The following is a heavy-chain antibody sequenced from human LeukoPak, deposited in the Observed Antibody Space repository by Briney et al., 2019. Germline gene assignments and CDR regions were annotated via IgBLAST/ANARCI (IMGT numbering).Heavy chain of an antibody. CDR3: ARAVFYYYDSSGYFDY. CDR2: FIHSGST. D-gene: IGHD3-22*01. CDR1: GGSFSGYY. Sequence: SETLSLTCAVYGGSFSGYYWSWIRQPPGKGLEWIGEFIHSGSTNYNSSLKTRVTISVDTSKNQFSLKLSSVTAADTAVYYCARAVFYYYDSSGYFDYWGQGTLVTVSS. V-gene: IGHV4-34*12. J-gene: IGHJ4*02.